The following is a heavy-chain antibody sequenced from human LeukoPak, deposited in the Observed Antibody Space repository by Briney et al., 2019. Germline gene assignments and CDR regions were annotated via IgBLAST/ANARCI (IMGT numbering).Heavy chain of an antibody. CDR1: GDSISSSF. Sequence: SETLSLTCTVSGDSISSSFWSWIRQPAGKGLEWVGRVYISGTTNCNPSLKSRVTMSVDTSKNQLSLNLTSVTAADTAVYYCAREYSSSRALDYWGQGTLVTVSS. J-gene: IGHJ4*02. D-gene: IGHD6-13*01. CDR3: AREYSSSRALDY. V-gene: IGHV4-4*07. CDR2: VYISGTT.